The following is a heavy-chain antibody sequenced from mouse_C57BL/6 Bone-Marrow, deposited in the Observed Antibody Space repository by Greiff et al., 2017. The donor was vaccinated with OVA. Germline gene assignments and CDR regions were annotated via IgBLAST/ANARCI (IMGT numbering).Heavy chain of an antibody. CDR3: ARVYYEYLYAMDY. CDR1: GYTFTSYW. Sequence: VQLQQSGAELARPGASVKLSCKASGYTFTSYWMHWVKQRPGQGLEWIGNITPSNGGTNYNEKFKSKATLTVNKSSSTAYMQLSSLTSEDSAVYYCARVYYEYLYAMDYWGQGTSVTVSS. CDR2: ITPSNGGT. V-gene: IGHV1-53*01. J-gene: IGHJ4*01. D-gene: IGHD2-4*01.